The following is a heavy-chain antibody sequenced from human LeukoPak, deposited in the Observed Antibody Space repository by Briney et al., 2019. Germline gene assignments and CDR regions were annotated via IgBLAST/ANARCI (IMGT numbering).Heavy chain of an antibody. Sequence: GESLKISCKGSGYNFNDYWIGWVRQMPGKGLEWGGLIYPGEFDIRYSPSFQGQVTISADKSISTAYLQWKSLKASDTAMYYCARHAFHNDNSDYYFAHWGQGTLVTVSS. CDR1: GYNFNDYW. J-gene: IGHJ4*02. V-gene: IGHV5-51*01. CDR3: ARHAFHNDNSDYYFAH. CDR2: IYPGEFDI. D-gene: IGHD3-22*01.